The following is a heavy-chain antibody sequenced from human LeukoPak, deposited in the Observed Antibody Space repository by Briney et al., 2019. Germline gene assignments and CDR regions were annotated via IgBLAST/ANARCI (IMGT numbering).Heavy chain of an antibody. V-gene: IGHV3-23*01. CDR3: AKELYIVVGY. CDR1: GFTFISYP. Sequence: PGGSLRLSCAAPGFTFISYPMSWVRQAPGKGLEWVSAISGSGGSTYYADSVKGRFTISRDNAKNTLYLQMNSLRAEDTAVYYCAKELYIVVGYWGQGTLVTVSS. CDR2: ISGSGGST. D-gene: IGHD2-21*01. J-gene: IGHJ4*02.